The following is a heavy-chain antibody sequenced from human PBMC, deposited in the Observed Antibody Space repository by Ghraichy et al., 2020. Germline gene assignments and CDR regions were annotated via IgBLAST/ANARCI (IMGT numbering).Heavy chain of an antibody. CDR1: GFTFSNYA. V-gene: IGHV3-23*01. CDR3: AKDGYSAIVYYYYSMDV. D-gene: IGHD2-15*01. J-gene: IGHJ6*02. CDR2: ISGSGGST. Sequence: GGSLRLSCAASGFTFSNYAMSWVRQAPGKGLEWVSAISGSGGSTYYADSVKGRFTISRDNSENTLYLQMNSLRAEDTAVYCCAKDGYSAIVYYYYSMDVWGQGTTVTVSS.